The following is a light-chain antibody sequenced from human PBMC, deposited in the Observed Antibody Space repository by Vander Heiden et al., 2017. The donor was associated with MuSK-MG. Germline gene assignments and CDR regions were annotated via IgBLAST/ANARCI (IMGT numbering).Light chain of an antibody. CDR3: SSYTSSSTPHYV. V-gene: IGLV2-14*01. Sequence: QSALTQPASVSGSPGQSLTISCTGTSSDVGGYHYVSWYQQPPGEAPNLMIYEVSNRPSGVSNRVSGSKSGNTASLTISGLQAEDEADDYCSSYTSSSTPHYVFGTGTKVTVL. J-gene: IGLJ1*01. CDR2: EVS. CDR1: SSDVGGYHY.